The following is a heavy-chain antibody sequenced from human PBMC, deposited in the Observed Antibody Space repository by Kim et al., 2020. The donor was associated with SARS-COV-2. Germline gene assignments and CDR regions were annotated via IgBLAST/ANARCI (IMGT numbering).Heavy chain of an antibody. CDR2: FHGETI. Sequence: GGSLRLSCAASGFTVASSGMSWVRQAPGKGLEWVSVFHGETIYYAASARGRFTVSRDNSKNMFYLQMNSLRADDTAMYYCAKDLGEGSGWPIFHCWGQGTLVTVSS. D-gene: IGHD6-19*01. CDR3: AKDLGEGSGWPIFHC. CDR1: GFTVASSG. V-gene: IGHV3-23*01. J-gene: IGHJ4*02.